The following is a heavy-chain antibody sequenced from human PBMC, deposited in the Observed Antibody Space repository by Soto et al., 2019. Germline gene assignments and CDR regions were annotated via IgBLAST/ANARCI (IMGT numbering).Heavy chain of an antibody. Sequence: ASVKVSCKASGYTFTSYGISWVRQATGQGLEWMGWISAYNGNTNYAQKLQGRVTMTTDTSTSTAYMELSSLQSDDTAVDYCARWVVVVPAANPGPELRSGYHYGMDAWGQGTRVTVS. V-gene: IGHV1-18*01. CDR3: ARWVVVVPAANPGPELRSGYHYGMDA. CDR1: GYTFTSYG. J-gene: IGHJ6*01. D-gene: IGHD2-2*01. CDR2: ISAYNGNT.